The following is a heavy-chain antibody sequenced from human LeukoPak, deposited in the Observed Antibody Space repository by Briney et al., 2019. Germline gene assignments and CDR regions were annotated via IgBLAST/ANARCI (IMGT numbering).Heavy chain of an antibody. CDR2: ISSSSSTI. Sequence: GGSLRLSCAASGFTFSSYSMDWVRQAPGKGLEWVSYISSSSSTIYYADSVKGRFTISRDNAKNSLYLQMNSLRAEDTAVYYCARTNQEFYYGSGRNGWFDPWGQGTLVTVSS. V-gene: IGHV3-48*01. CDR1: GFTFSSYS. D-gene: IGHD3-10*01. J-gene: IGHJ5*02. CDR3: ARTNQEFYYGSGRNGWFDP.